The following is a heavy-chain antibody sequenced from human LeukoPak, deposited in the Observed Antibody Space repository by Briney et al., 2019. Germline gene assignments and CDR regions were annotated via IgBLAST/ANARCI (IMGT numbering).Heavy chain of an antibody. J-gene: IGHJ3*02. CDR1: GFILSKNG. CDR2: ISWNSGSI. CDR3: AKDHEYANDAFDI. Sequence: GGSLRLSCAASGFILSKNGMSWVRQAPGKGLEWVSGISWNSGSIGYADSVKGRFTISRDNAKNSLYLQMNSLRAEDTALYYCAKDHEYANDAFDIWGQGTMVTVSS. V-gene: IGHV3-9*01. D-gene: IGHD2-2*01.